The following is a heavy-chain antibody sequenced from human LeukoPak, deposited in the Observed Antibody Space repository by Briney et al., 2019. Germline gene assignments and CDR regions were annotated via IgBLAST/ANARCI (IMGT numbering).Heavy chain of an antibody. D-gene: IGHD2-15*01. J-gene: IGHJ4*02. CDR3: GGGGSGGWYYFDY. V-gene: IGHV3-11*01. CDR2: ISSSGSTI. CDR1: GFTFSDYY. Sequence: PGGSLRLSCAASGFTFSDYYMNWIRQAPGKGLEWLSYISSSGSTIYHADSVKGRFTISRDNTKNSLYLQMNSLRAEDTAVYYWGGGGSGGWYYFDYWGQGTLVTVSS.